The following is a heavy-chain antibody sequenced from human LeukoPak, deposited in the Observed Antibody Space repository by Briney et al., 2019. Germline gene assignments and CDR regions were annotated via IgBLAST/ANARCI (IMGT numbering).Heavy chain of an antibody. Sequence: GESLKISCKGSGYSFTSYWIGWVRQMPGKGLEGMGIIYPGDSDTRYSPSFQGQVTILADKSISTAYLQWSSLKASDTAMYYCARSEGYCSGGSCYGGYYFDYWGQGTLVTVSS. CDR2: IYPGDSDT. J-gene: IGHJ4*02. CDR1: GYSFTSYW. CDR3: ARSEGYCSGGSCYGGYYFDY. D-gene: IGHD2-15*01. V-gene: IGHV5-51*01.